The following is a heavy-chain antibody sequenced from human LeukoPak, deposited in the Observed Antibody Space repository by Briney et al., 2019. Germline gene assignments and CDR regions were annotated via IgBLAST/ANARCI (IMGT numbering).Heavy chain of an antibody. CDR3: ARDSSTTVTGAFDI. CDR2: ISSAISTI. V-gene: IGHV3-48*01. D-gene: IGHD4-17*01. CDR1: GFSFSGYS. J-gene: IGHJ3*02. Sequence: PGGSLRLSCAASGFSFSGYSMNWVRRAPGKGLEWVAYISSAISTIYYADSVKGRFTISRDNAKNSLFLQMSSLRAEDTAVYYCARDSSTTVTGAFDIWGQGTMVTVSS.